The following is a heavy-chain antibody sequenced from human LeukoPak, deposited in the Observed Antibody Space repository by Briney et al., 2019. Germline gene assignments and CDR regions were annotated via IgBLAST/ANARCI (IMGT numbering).Heavy chain of an antibody. J-gene: IGHJ4*02. Sequence: ASVKVSCKASGYTFTDYYMHWVRQAPGQGLEWMGWINPDSGGTNYEQKFQGRVTMTRDTSISTAYMELSRLRSDDTAVYYCASVYDFGSGRATDYWGQGTLVTVSS. D-gene: IGHD3-3*01. V-gene: IGHV1-2*02. CDR2: INPDSGGT. CDR3: ASVYDFGSGRATDY. CDR1: GYTFTDYY.